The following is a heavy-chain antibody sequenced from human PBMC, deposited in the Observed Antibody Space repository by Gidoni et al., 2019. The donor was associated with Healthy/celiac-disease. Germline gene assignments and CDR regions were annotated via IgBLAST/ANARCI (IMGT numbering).Heavy chain of an antibody. CDR1: AFPFRSYG. D-gene: IGHD6-6*01. CDR2: IWYDGSNK. V-gene: IGHV3-33*01. CDR3: ARDFRLVRIPKLYYYYYYMDV. J-gene: IGHJ6*03. Sequence: QVQLVESGGGAVQPGTSLRLSRAAAAFPFRSYGMPWVRQAPGKGLEWVAVIWYDGSNKYYADSVKGRFTISRDNSKNTLYLQMNSLRAEDTAVYYCARDFRLVRIPKLYYYYYYMDVWGKGTTVTVSS.